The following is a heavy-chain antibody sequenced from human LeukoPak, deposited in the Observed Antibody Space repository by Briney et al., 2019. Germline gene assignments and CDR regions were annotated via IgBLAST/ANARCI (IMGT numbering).Heavy chain of an antibody. CDR2: ISAYNGNT. Sequence: ASVKVSCKASGYTFTSYGISWVRQAPGQGLEWMGRISAYNGNTNYAQKLQGRVTMTTDTSTSTAYMELRSLRSDDTAVYYCAREFTAYDFWSGYIPLDYWGQGTLVTVSS. V-gene: IGHV1-18*01. D-gene: IGHD3-3*01. CDR1: GYTFTSYG. CDR3: AREFTAYDFWSGYIPLDY. J-gene: IGHJ4*02.